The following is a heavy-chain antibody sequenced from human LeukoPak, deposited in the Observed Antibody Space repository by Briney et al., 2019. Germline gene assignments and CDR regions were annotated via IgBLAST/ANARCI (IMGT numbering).Heavy chain of an antibody. CDR1: GFTFTSYY. CDR3: ARVGGSYYTFDY. D-gene: IGHD1-26*01. J-gene: IGHJ4*02. Sequence: GGSLRLSCAASGFTFTSYYMHWVRQAPGQGLEWMGIINPSGGSTSYAQKFQGRVTMTRDTSTSTVYMELSSLRSEDTAVYYCARVGGSYYTFDYWGQGTLVTVSS. V-gene: IGHV1-46*01. CDR2: INPSGGST.